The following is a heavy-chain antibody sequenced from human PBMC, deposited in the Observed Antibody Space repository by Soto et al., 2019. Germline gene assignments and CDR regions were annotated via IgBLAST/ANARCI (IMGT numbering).Heavy chain of an antibody. CDR2: IYYSGST. Sequence: PSETLSLTCTVSGGSISSGGYYWSWIRQHPGKGLEWIGYIYYSGSTYYNPSLKSRVTISVDTSKNQFSLKLSSVTAADTAVYYCARDTHSYGYFDYGGKGTLVPVSS. J-gene: IGHJ4*02. CDR1: GGSISSGGYY. V-gene: IGHV4-31*03. D-gene: IGHD5-18*01. CDR3: ARDTHSYGYFDY.